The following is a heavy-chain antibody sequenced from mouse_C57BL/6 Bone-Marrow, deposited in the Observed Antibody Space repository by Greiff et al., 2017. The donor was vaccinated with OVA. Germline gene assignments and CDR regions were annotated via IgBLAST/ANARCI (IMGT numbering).Heavy chain of an antibody. J-gene: IGHJ2*01. CDR2: IDPSDSET. V-gene: IGHV1-52*01. Sequence: VQLQQPGAELVRPGSSVKLSCKASGYTFTSYWMHWVKQRPIQGLEWIGNIDPSDSETHYNQKFKDKATLTVDKSSSTAYMQLSSLTSEDSAVYYCARRGLYDPYYFDYWGQGTTLTVSS. CDR1: GYTFTSYW. CDR3: ARRGLYDPYYFDY. D-gene: IGHD1-1*01.